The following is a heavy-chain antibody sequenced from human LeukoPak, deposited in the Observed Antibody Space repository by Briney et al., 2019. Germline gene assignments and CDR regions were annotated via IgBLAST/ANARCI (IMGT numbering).Heavy chain of an antibody. CDR1: GFRFSNYG. CDR3: AKLDLSHLYSSGYLDS. Sequence: PGGSLRLSCVASGFRFSNYGMNWVRQAPGKGLEWVSGIIPTGSTTYYADSVKGRFAISRDNSKKTLYLQMNRLRGDDTAVYYCAKLDLSHLYSSGYLDSWGQGTLVTVSS. D-gene: IGHD6-19*01. J-gene: IGHJ4*02. CDR2: IIPTGSTT. V-gene: IGHV3-23*01.